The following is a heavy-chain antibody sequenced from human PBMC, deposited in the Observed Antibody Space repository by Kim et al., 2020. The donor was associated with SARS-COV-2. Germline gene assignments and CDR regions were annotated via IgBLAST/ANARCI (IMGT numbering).Heavy chain of an antibody. CDR3: ATHPPTYYDILTGLPDPDDAFDI. CDR2: INAGNGNT. V-gene: IGHV1-3*01. Sequence: ASVKVSCKASGYTFTSYAMHWVRQAPGQRLEWMGWINAGNGNTKYSQKFQGRVTITRDTSASTAYMELSSLRSEDTAVYYCATHPPTYYDILTGLPDPDDAFDIWGQGTMVTVSS. J-gene: IGHJ3*02. D-gene: IGHD3-9*01. CDR1: GYTFTSYA.